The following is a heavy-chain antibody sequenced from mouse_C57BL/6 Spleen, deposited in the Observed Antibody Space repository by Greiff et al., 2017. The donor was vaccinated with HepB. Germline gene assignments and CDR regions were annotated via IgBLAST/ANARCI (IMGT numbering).Heavy chain of an antibody. Sequence: VQLQQSGAELVRPGASVTLSCKASGYTFTDYEMHWVKQTPVHGLEWIGAIDPETGGTAYTQKFKGKAILTADKSSSTAYMELRSLTSEDSAVYYCTRRAVTTSAMDYWGQGTSVTVSS. CDR2: IDPETGGT. CDR1: GYTFTDYE. D-gene: IGHD2-2*01. J-gene: IGHJ4*01. V-gene: IGHV1-15*01. CDR3: TRRAVTTSAMDY.